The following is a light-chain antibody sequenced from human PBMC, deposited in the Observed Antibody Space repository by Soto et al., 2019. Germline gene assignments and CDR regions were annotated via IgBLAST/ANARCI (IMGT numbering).Light chain of an antibody. CDR2: GAS. Sequence: EIEMARSPAPQSLSEGETATLSSRASRSISTYLAWYQQKPGQAPRLLIYGASSRATGIPDRFSGSGSGTDFTLTISRLEPEDFAVYYCPQYGSSPLTSGGGTKADIK. V-gene: IGKV3-20*01. CDR1: RSISTY. CDR3: PQYGSSPLT. J-gene: IGKJ4*01.